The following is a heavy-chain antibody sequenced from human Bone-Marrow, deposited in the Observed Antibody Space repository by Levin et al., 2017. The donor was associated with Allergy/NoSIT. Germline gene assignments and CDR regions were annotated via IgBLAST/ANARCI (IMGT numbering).Heavy chain of an antibody. CDR2: IYYSGST. CDR1: GGSISSSSYY. CDR3: ARLGAATSGY. J-gene: IGHJ4*02. D-gene: IGHD5-24*01. V-gene: IGHV4-39*01. Sequence: GSLRLSCTVSGGSISSSSYYWGWIRQPPGKGLEWIGSIYYSGSTYYNPSLKSRVTISVDTSKNQFSLKLSSVTAADTAVYYCARLGAATSGYWGQGTLVTVSS.